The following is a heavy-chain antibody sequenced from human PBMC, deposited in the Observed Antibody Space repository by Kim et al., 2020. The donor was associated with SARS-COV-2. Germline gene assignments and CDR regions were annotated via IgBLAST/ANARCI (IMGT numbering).Heavy chain of an antibody. CDR3: AKSHRPQVQNLFYH. J-gene: IGHJ4*02. CDR1: GLTFSNYA. CDR2: ISVSGGTT. Sequence: GGSLRLSCAVSGLTFSNYAMSWVRQAPGKGLEWVSGISVSGGTTYYADSVKGRFTISRDNSRNTLYLQADSLRAEDTSAYYCAKSHRPQVQNLFYHWGQ. V-gene: IGHV3-23*01.